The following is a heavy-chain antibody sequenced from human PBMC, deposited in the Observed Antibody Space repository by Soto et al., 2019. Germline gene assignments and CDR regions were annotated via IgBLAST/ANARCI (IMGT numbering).Heavy chain of an antibody. Sequence: QVQLQESGPGLVKPSETLSLTCTVSGDSISSYNLAWIRQPPGKGLEWIGYFRSGGGTSYNPSLKSRVAISADTSMKQFSRRLSFVTAADPAVYYCVRQGIGVLHGLVDVWGQGTTVTVSS. CDR2: FRSGGGT. D-gene: IGHD3-10*01. CDR1: GDSISSYN. CDR3: VRQGIGVLHGLVDV. J-gene: IGHJ6*02. V-gene: IGHV4-59*08.